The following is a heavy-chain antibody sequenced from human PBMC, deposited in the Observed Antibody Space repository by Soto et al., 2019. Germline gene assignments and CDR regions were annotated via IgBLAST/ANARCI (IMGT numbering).Heavy chain of an antibody. Sequence: QVHLVQSGAEVKKPGASVKVSCKTSGYTFTDHSLHWVRQAPGQGLEWMGWINPHSGVTVSAENFEGRVTMTRDTSINTAYMELGWLRSDDTATYYCALEMSAITYFHYWGQGTLITVSS. CDR3: ALEMSAITYFHY. CDR2: INPHSGVT. J-gene: IGHJ4*02. V-gene: IGHV1-2*02. D-gene: IGHD3-3*01. CDR1: GYTFTDHS.